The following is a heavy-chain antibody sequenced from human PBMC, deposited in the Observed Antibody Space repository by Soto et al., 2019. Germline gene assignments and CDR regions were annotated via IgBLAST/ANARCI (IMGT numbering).Heavy chain of an antibody. CDR3: ARDPNIVLVPAALRSYYYYYGMDV. D-gene: IGHD2-2*01. CDR2: IKQDGSEK. V-gene: IGHV3-7*01. CDR1: GFTFSSYW. J-gene: IGHJ6*02. Sequence: GGSLRLSCAASGFTFSSYWMSWVRQAPGKGLEWVANIKQDGSEKYYVDSVKGRFTISRDNAKNSLYLQMNSLRAEDTAVYYCARDPNIVLVPAALRSYYYYYGMDVWGQGTTVTVAS.